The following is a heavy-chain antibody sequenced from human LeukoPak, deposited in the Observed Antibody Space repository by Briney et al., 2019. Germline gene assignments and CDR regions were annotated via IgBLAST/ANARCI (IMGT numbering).Heavy chain of an antibody. D-gene: IGHD3-10*01. Sequence: GGSLRLSCAASGFTFSSYSMNWVRQAPGKGLEWVSSISSSSSYIYYADSVKGRFTISRDNSKNTLYLQMNSLRAEDTAVYYCARDRGDRDYFDYWGQGTLVTVSS. CDR3: ARDRGDRDYFDY. J-gene: IGHJ4*02. CDR2: ISSSSSYI. V-gene: IGHV3-21*01. CDR1: GFTFSSYS.